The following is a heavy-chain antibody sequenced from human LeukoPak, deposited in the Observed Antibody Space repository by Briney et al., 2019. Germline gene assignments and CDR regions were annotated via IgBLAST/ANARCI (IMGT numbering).Heavy chain of an antibody. Sequence: GGSLRLSCAASGFTVSSNYMSWVRQAPGKGLEWVSVFYAGGDTYYADSVKGRFTISRDNSKNTLYLQMNSLRAEDTAVYYCAKHNLGVATRTAYGFDIWGQGTMVTVSS. J-gene: IGHJ3*02. CDR1: GFTVSSNY. CDR3: AKHNLGVATRTAYGFDI. D-gene: IGHD5-12*01. CDR2: FYAGGDT. V-gene: IGHV3-53*01.